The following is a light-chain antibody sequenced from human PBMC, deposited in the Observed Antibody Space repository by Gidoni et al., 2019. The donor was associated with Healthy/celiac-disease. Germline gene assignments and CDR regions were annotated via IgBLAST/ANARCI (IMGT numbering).Light chain of an antibody. J-gene: IGKJ2*01. CDR3: QQYGSSPPYT. Sequence: EIVLTQSPGPLSLSPGERATLSCRASQSVSRSYLAWYQQKPGQAPRLLIYGASSRATGIPDRFSGSGSGTDFTLTISRLEPEDFAVYYCQQYGSSPPYTFGQGTKLEIK. V-gene: IGKV3-20*01. CDR2: GAS. CDR1: QSVSRSY.